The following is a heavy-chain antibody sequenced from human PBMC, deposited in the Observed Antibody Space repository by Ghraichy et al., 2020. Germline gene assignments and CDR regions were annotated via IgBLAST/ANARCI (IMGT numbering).Heavy chain of an antibody. J-gene: IGHJ5*02. D-gene: IGHD1-14*01. CDR1: GGSISSGGYY. CDR3: ARGDYRLVYNT. Sequence: SETLSLTCTVSGGSISSGGYYWSWIRQHPGKGLEWMVYTNNSGSTYYNPSRKSRISISVDTSKNQFSLNLNTVTAADTAVYYCARGDYRLVYNTWGQGTPVTVSS. CDR2: TNNSGST. V-gene: IGHV4-31*03.